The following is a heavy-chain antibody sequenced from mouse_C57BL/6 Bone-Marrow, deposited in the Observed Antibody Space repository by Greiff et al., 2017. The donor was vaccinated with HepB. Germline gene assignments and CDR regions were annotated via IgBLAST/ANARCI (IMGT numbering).Heavy chain of an antibody. CDR2: IYPGNSDT. D-gene: IGHD2-2*01. CDR3: TRSFYGYDDGWFAY. Sequence: EVQLQQSGTVLARPGASVKMSCKTSGYTFTSYWMHWVKQRPGQGLEWIGAIYPGNSDTSYNQKFKGKAKLTAVTSASTAYMELSSLTNEDSAVYYCTRSFYGYDDGWFAYWGQGTLVTVSA. V-gene: IGHV1-5*01. J-gene: IGHJ3*01. CDR1: GYTFTSYW.